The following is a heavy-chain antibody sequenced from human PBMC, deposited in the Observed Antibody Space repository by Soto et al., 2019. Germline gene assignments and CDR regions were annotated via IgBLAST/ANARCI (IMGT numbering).Heavy chain of an antibody. CDR2: IDVLDGA. J-gene: IGHJ4*02. D-gene: IGHD2-15*01. CDR1: GLSLNNYA. CDR3: SDWRAGGPVNLDH. V-gene: IGHV3-23*01. Sequence: EVQILESGGDLVQPGGSLRPSCVFSGLSLNNYAIPWVRHAPGKGLEFVSTIDVLDGAWYSDSVRGRLAISRDVSRNTVYLQMSSLRVEDTAIYFCSDWRAGGPVNLDHWGPGTRVTVSS.